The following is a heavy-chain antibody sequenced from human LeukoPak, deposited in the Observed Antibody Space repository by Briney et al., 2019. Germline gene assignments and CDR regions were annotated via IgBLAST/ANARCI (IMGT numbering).Heavy chain of an antibody. CDR2: IKQDGSEK. CDR1: GFTFSSYW. J-gene: IGHJ3*02. Sequence: GGSLRLSCAASGFTFSSYWMSWVRQAPGKGLEWVANIKQDGSEKYYVDSVKGRFTISRDNAKNSLYLQMNSLRAEDTAVYYCARVGGYYDSSGYRDAFDIWGQGTMVTVSS. V-gene: IGHV3-7*01. CDR3: ARVGGYYDSSGYRDAFDI. D-gene: IGHD3-22*01.